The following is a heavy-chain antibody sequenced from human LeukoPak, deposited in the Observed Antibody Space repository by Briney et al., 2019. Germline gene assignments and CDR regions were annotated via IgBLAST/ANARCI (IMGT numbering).Heavy chain of an antibody. J-gene: IGHJ6*02. CDR3: TRVQAGRSGLMDV. CDR2: VDPNGTTT. V-gene: IGHV3-74*01. D-gene: IGHD2-8*02. CDR1: GFTFSNSW. Sequence: PGGSLRLSCAASGFTFSNSWMNWVRQAPGEGLVWVCRVDPNGTTTNYADSVTGRFTTSRDNAKNTLYLQMNSLRAEDTALYYCTRVQAGRSGLMDVWGRGTTVTVSS.